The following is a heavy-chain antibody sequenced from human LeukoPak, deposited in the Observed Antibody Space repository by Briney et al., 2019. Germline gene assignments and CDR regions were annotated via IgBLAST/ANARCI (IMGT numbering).Heavy chain of an antibody. Sequence: GGSRRLSCAASGFTFSTYWMHWVRQAPGKGLMWVSRIKSDGSRTTYADSVKGRFTISRDNAKNTLYLQMNSLRVDDTAMYFCVRDLGSSGWDDTFDTWGQGTTVTVS. CDR2: IKSDGSRT. V-gene: IGHV3-74*01. CDR3: VRDLGSSGWDDTFDT. D-gene: IGHD6-19*01. J-gene: IGHJ3*02. CDR1: GFTFSTYW.